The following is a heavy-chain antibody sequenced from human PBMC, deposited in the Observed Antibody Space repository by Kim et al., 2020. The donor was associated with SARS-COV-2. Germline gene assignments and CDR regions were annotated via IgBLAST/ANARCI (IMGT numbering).Heavy chain of an antibody. D-gene: IGHD3-10*01. J-gene: IGHJ4*02. CDR2: ISYDGSNK. Sequence: GGSLRLSCAASGFTFSSYGMHWVRQAPGKGLEWVAVISYDGSNKYYADSVKGRFTISRDNSKNTLYLQMNSLRAEDTAVYYCAKARRVLWFGIDYWGQGTLVTVSS. CDR3: AKARRVLWFGIDY. CDR1: GFTFSSYG. V-gene: IGHV3-30*18.